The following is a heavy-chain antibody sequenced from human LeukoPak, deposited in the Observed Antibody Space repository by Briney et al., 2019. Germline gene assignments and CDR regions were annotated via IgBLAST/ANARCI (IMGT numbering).Heavy chain of an antibody. V-gene: IGHV3-74*01. Sequence: GRSLRLSCAASGSAFSTYALHWVRQAPGQGLLWVSFIGNDGRPTIYADSVKGRFTISRDNSKNTLYLQMNSLRAEDTAVYYCARGRDYAMDVWGKGTTVTVSS. CDR2: IGNDGRPT. CDR1: GSAFSTYA. D-gene: IGHD3-10*01. J-gene: IGHJ6*04. CDR3: ARGRDYAMDV.